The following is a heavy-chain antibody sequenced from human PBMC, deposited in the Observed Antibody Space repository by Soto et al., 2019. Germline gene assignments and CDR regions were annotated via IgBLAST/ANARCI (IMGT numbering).Heavy chain of an antibody. J-gene: IGHJ5*02. D-gene: IGHD1-1*01. CDR3: AKDRDYPNCIRWLDP. CDR2: IRGSGGST. Sequence: EVQLLESGGDLVQPGGSLRLSCAASGFSITNYAMTWVRQAPGKGLEWVAGIRGSGGSTYYADSVKGRFIISKDNSKNTLYLQMNGLRAEDTAIYYCAKDRDYPNCIRWLDPWGQGTLVTVSS. V-gene: IGHV3-23*01. CDR1: GFSITNYA.